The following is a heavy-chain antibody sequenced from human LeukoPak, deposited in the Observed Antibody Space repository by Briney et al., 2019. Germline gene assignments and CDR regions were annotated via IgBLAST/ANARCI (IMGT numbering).Heavy chain of an antibody. V-gene: IGHV1-24*01. J-gene: IGHJ6*03. CDR3: ATDSPEELYYMDV. CDR2: FDPEDGET. Sequence: ASVKVSCKVSGYTLTELSMHWVRQAPGKGLEWMGGFDPEDGETIYAQKFQGRVTMTGDTSTDTAYMELSSLRSEDTAVYYCATDSPEELYYMDVWGKGTTVTVSS. CDR1: GYTLTELS. D-gene: IGHD1-14*01.